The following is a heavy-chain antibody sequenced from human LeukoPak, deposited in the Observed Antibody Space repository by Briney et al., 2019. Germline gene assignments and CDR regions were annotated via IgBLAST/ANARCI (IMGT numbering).Heavy chain of an antibody. CDR2: ISGSGGGT. D-gene: IGHD6-19*01. CDR1: GFTFSTYA. V-gene: IGHV3-23*01. Sequence: PGGSLRLSCAASGFTFSTYALSRVRRAPGKGLEWVSGISGSGGGTYYAGAVEGRFTISRDNSKNTLYLQMDSLRAEDTAVYYCAQRSGWYYFDYWGQGTLVTVSS. J-gene: IGHJ4*02. CDR3: AQRSGWYYFDY.